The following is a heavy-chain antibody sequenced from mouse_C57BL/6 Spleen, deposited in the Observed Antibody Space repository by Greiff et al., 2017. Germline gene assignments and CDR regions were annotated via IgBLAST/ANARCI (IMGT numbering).Heavy chain of an antibody. Sequence: VQLKQSGGGLVKPGGSLKLSCAASGFTFSSYAMSWVRQTPEKRLEWVATISDGGSYTNYPDNVKGRFTISRDNAKNNLYLQMSHLTSEDTALYYCASDRSTPPYALDYWGQGTSVTVAS. CDR3: ASDRSTPPYALDY. CDR2: ISDGGSYT. V-gene: IGHV5-4*01. CDR1: GFTFSSYA. J-gene: IGHJ4*01. D-gene: IGHD5-1*01.